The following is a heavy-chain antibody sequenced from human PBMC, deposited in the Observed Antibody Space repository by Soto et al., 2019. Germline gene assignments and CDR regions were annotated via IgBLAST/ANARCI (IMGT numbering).Heavy chain of an antibody. D-gene: IGHD2-8*01. CDR1: GFTFSSYA. J-gene: IGHJ6*02. CDR3: AKGGVTTYYYYGMDV. Sequence: PGGSLRLSCAASGFTFSSYAMSWVRQAPGKGLKWVSAISGSGGSTYYADSVKGRFTISRDNSKNTLYLQMNSLRPEDTAVYYCAKGGVTTYYYYGMDVSGQGTTVTVPS. V-gene: IGHV3-23*01. CDR2: ISGSGGST.